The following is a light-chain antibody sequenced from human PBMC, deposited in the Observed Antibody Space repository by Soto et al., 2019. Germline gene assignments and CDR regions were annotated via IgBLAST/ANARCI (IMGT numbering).Light chain of an antibody. CDR1: QSVSSN. CDR3: QQSNDWWT. J-gene: IGKJ1*01. V-gene: IGKV3-15*01. CDR2: GAS. Sequence: IVMTQSPATLSVSPGERATLSCRASQSVSSNLAWYQQKPGQAPRLLIYGASTRATGFPDRFSGSGSGTEFTLTISSLQSEDFAVYYCQQSNDWWTFGQGTKVDNK.